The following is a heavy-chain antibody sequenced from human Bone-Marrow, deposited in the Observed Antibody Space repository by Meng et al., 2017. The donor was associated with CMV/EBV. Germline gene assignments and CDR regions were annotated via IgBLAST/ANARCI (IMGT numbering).Heavy chain of an antibody. CDR3: ARQRGGYDSSGYYEY. CDR1: GYTFGDYW. J-gene: IGHJ4*02. V-gene: IGHV5-51*01. CDR2: IYPGDSYT. D-gene: IGHD3-22*01. Sequence: GESLKISCKGSGYTFGDYWIGWVRQMPGKGLEWMGIIYPGDSYTRVSLSLQGQVTISADKSINPPYLQWSSLKASDTAVYYCARQRGGYDSSGYYEYWGQGTLVTVSS.